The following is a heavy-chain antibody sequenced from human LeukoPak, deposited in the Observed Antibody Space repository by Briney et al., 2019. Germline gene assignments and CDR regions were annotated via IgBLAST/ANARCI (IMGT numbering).Heavy chain of an antibody. V-gene: IGHV4-34*01. D-gene: IGHD4-11*01. Sequence: SETLSLTCAVYGGSFSGYYWSWIRQPPGKGLEWIGEINHSGSTNYNPSLKSRVTISVDTSKNQFSLKLSSVTAADTAVYYCAGGGGEDYSNYDRGPGYYYGMDVWGQGTTVTVSS. CDR3: AGGGGEDYSNYDRGPGYYYGMDV. J-gene: IGHJ6*02. CDR2: INHSGST. CDR1: GGSFSGYY.